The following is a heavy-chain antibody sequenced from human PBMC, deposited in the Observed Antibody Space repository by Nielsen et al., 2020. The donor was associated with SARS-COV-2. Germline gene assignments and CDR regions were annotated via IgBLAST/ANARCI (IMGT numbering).Heavy chain of an antibody. V-gene: IGHV3-33*01. Sequence: GGSLRLSCAASGFTFSSYGMHWVRQAPGKGLEWVAVIWYDGSNKYYADSVKGRFTISRDNSKNTLALQLDSLRAEDTAVYYCARDRGWKLGIADYWGQGTLVTVSS. CDR1: GFTFSSYG. CDR3: ARDRGWKLGIADY. J-gene: IGHJ4*02. CDR2: IWYDGSNK. D-gene: IGHD3-10*01.